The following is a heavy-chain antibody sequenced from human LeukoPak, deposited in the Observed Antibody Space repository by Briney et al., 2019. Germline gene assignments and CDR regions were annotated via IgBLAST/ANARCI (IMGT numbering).Heavy chain of an antibody. D-gene: IGHD3-16*01. CDR3: ARDQAGLGLLDF. CDR1: GGPMSSGGYF. J-gene: IGHJ3*01. V-gene: IGHV4-30-2*01. CDR2: IFQSGSP. Sequence: SETLSLTCAVSGGPMSSGGYFWTWIRQPPGKGLEWIGYIFQSGSPSYNPSLRSRVSISVDTSRNQFYLRLNSVTAADTAMYYCARDQAGLGLLDFWGQGTMVTVSS.